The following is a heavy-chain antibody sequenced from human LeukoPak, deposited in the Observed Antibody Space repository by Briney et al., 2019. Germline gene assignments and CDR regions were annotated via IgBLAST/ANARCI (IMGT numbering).Heavy chain of an antibody. J-gene: IGHJ6*03. CDR1: GGSFSGYS. D-gene: IGHD2-15*01. CDR3: ARVPPYCSGGSCRYYYYMDV. Sequence: SETLSLTCAVYGGSFSGYSWSWIRQPPGKGLEWIGEINHSGSTNHNPSLKSRVTISLDTSNNQLSLKLSSVTAADTAVYYCARVPPYCSGGSCRYYYYMDVWGKGTTVTVSS. CDR2: INHSGST. V-gene: IGHV4-34*01.